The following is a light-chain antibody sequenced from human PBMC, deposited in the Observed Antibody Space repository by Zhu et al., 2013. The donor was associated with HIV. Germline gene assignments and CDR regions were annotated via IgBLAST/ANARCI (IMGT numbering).Light chain of an antibody. J-gene: IGKJ1*01. CDR3: LQHHTYPWT. Sequence: IQMTQSPSTLSASVGDRVTITCRASQSIGDWVAWYQQRPGKAPNVLIYAASSLISGVPSRFSGSGSETEFTLTISSLQPEDFATYFCLQHHTYPWTFGQATKVEI. V-gene: IGKV1-5*01. CDR2: AAS. CDR1: QSIGDW.